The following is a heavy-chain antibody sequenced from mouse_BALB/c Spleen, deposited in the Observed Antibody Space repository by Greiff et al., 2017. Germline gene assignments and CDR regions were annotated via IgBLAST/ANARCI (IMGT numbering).Heavy chain of an antibody. Sequence: VQLQQSGTELARPGASVKLSCKASGYTFTSYWMQWVKQRPGQGLEWIGAIYPGDGDTRYTQKFKGKATLTADKSSSTAYMQLSSLASEDSAVYYCARGDYYGSSSFAYWGQGTLVTVSA. CDR1: GYTFTSYW. CDR2: IYPGDGDT. D-gene: IGHD1-1*01. V-gene: IGHV1-87*01. CDR3: ARGDYYGSSSFAY. J-gene: IGHJ3*01.